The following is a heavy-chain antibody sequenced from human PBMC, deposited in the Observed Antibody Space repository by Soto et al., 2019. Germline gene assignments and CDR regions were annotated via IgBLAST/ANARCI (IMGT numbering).Heavy chain of an antibody. J-gene: IGHJ4*02. CDR3: ASTSVVVVAANLRSAGGFDY. CDR2: IIPIFGTA. Sequence: EASVKVSCKASGGTFSSYAISWVRQAPGQGLEWLGGIIPIFGTANYAQKFQGRVTITADESTSTAYMELSSLRSEDTAVYYCASTSVVVVAANLRSAGGFDYWGQGTLVTVSS. D-gene: IGHD2-15*01. V-gene: IGHV1-69*13. CDR1: GGTFSSYA.